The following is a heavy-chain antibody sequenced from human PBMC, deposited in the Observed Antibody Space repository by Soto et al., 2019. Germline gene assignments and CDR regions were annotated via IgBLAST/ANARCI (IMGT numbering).Heavy chain of an antibody. Sequence: ETLSLTCTVSGGSISNYFCNWIRQPAGKGLEWIGRIDNSGSTNYNPSLKSRITMSADTSRNQFSLKLNSVTAADTAGYYCARGGQDFWSGPFDYWGQGALVTVSS. CDR1: GGSISNYF. D-gene: IGHD3-3*01. J-gene: IGHJ4*02. CDR2: IDNSGST. CDR3: ARGGQDFWSGPFDY. V-gene: IGHV4-4*07.